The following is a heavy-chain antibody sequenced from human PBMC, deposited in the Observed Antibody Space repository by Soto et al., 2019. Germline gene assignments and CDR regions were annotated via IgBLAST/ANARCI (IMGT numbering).Heavy chain of an antibody. J-gene: IGHJ6*02. CDR2: IWYDGSNK. CDR3: ARMGRRPRDGKVVPAATYRHYYYYGMDV. V-gene: IGHV3-33*01. Sequence: GGSLRLSCAASGFTFSSYGMHWVRQAPGKGLEWVAVIWYDGSNKYYADSVKGRFTISRDNSKNTLYLQMNSLRAEDTAVYYCARMGRRPRDGKVVPAATYRHYYYYGMDVWGQGTTVTVSS. D-gene: IGHD2-2*01. CDR1: GFTFSSYG.